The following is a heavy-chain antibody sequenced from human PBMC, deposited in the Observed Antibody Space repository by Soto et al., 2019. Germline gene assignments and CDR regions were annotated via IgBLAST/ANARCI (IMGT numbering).Heavy chain of an antibody. CDR2: LSVSGGST. CDR1: EITFSNYA. CDR3: ATDLPGGEDDHYGMDV. J-gene: IGHJ6*02. D-gene: IGHD2-21*01. Sequence: GGSLRLSCAASEITFSNYAISWVRQTPGKGLEWVSGLSVSGGSTYYADSVRGRFTISRDTSKNTLYLQMNSLRAEDTAVYYCATDLPGGEDDHYGMDVWGQGTTVTVSS. V-gene: IGHV3-23*01.